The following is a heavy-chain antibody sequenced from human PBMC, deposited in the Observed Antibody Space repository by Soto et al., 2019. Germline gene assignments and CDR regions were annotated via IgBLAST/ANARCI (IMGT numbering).Heavy chain of an antibody. CDR3: ATTYYYDGAGVDAFDL. V-gene: IGHV1-3*01. CDR2: INAGNSNT. J-gene: IGHJ3*01. CDR1: GYSFINYP. Sequence: QVQLVQSGAEVKKPGASVKVSCKASGYSFINYPMHWVRQAPGQSLEWMGWINAGNSNTKYSQNFQGRVTITRDTSASTAYMELGSLRSEDTAVYYCATTYYYDGAGVDAFDLWGQGTMVIVSP. D-gene: IGHD3-22*01.